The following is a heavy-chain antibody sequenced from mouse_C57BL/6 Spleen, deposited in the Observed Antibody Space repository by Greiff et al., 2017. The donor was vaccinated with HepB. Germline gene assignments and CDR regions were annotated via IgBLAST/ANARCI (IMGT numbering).Heavy chain of an antibody. J-gene: IGHJ3*01. CDR1: GYSFTSYY. D-gene: IGHD2-4*01. V-gene: IGHV1-66*01. CDR2: IYPGSGNT. Sequence: QVQLKQSGPELVKPGASVKISCKASGYSFTSYYIHWVKQRPGQGLEWIGWIYPGSGNTKYNEKFKGKATLTADTSSSTAYMQLSSLTSADSAVYYCAREGYDYDWFAYWGQGTLVTVSA. CDR3: AREGYDYDWFAY.